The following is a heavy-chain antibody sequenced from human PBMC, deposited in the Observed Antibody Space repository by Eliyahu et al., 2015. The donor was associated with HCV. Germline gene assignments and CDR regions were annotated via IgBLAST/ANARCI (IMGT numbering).Heavy chain of an antibody. D-gene: IGHD1-26*01. J-gene: IGHJ6*02. Sequence: QVTLKESGPVLVKPTETLTLTCTVSGFSLSNARMGVSWIRQPPGKALEWLAHIFSNDEKSYSTSLKSRLTISKDTSKSQVVLTMTNMDPVDTATYYCARIRVGSHQNYYYYGMDVWGQGTTVTVSS. CDR3: ARIRVGSHQNYYYYGMDV. V-gene: IGHV2-26*01. CDR2: IFSNDEK. CDR1: GFSLSNARMG.